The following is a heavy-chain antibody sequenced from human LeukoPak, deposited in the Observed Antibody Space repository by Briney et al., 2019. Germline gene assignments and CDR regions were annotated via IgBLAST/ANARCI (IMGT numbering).Heavy chain of an antibody. CDR3: ARVGRITMVRGVLYYFDY. CDR2: INHSGST. D-gene: IGHD3-10*01. J-gene: IGHJ4*02. Sequence: SETLSLTCAVYGGSFSGYYWSWIRQPPGKGLEWIGKINHSGSTNYNPSLKRRVTISVDTSKNQFSLKLSSVTAADTAVYYCARVGRITMVRGVLYYFDYWGQGTLVTVSS. V-gene: IGHV4-34*01. CDR1: GGSFSGYY.